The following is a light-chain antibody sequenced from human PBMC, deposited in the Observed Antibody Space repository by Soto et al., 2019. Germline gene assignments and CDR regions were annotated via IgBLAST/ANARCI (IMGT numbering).Light chain of an antibody. CDR3: CSYAGSSTFAI. J-gene: IGLJ7*01. V-gene: IGLV2-23*02. CDR1: SSDVGSYNL. Sequence: QSALTQPASVSGSPGQSITISCTGTSSDVGSYNLVSWYQQRPGKAPKLMIYEVNKWPSGVSNRFSGSKSGNTASLTISGLQAEDEADYYCCSYAGSSTFAIFGGGTQLT. CDR2: EVN.